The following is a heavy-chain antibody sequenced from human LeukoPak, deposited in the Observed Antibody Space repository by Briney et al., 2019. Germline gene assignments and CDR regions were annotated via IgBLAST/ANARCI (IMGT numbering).Heavy chain of an antibody. CDR2: IYYSGST. J-gene: IGHJ3*02. V-gene: IGHV4-39*07. D-gene: IGHD2-2*01. CDR3: ATGTLGEFQLLLDI. Sequence: SETLSLTCTVSGGSISSTSYHWGWIRQPPGKGLEWIGSIYYSGSTYYNPSLKSRVTISVDTSKNQFSLKLTSVTAADTAVYYCATGTLGEFQLLLDIWGQGTMVTVSS. CDR1: GGSISSTSYH.